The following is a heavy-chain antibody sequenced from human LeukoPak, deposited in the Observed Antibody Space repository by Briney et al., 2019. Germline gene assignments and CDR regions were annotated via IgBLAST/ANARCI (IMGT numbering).Heavy chain of an antibody. CDR1: GFTFSSYG. CDR2: ISYDGSNK. CDR3: AERMLRYYDSSGSRGWFDP. J-gene: IGHJ5*02. V-gene: IGHV3-30*18. D-gene: IGHD3-22*01. Sequence: GGSLRLSCAASGFTFSSYGMHWVRQAPGKGLEWVAVISYDGSNKYYADSVKGRFTISRDNSKNTLYLKMNSLRAEATAVYYCAERMLRYYDSSGSRGWFDPWGQGTLVTVSS.